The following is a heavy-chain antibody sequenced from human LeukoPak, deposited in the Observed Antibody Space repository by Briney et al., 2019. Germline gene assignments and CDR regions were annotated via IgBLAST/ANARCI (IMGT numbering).Heavy chain of an antibody. J-gene: IGHJ4*02. Sequence: SETLSLTCNVPGYSISSIYGAWIRQPPGKGLEWIATISHSTTTYYTPSLKSRLTMSMDTSKNQFSLKLRSVTVADTAVYYCARGGTWGQGTLVTVSS. CDR3: ARGGT. CDR1: GYSISSIY. V-gene: IGHV4-38-2*02. CDR2: ISHSTTT. D-gene: IGHD1-1*01.